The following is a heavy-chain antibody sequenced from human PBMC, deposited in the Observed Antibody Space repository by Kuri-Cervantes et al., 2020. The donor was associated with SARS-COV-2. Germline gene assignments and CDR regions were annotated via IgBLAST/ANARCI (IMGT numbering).Heavy chain of an antibody. CDR3: ARLVHVAAVHDP. CDR1: GASISSVDYS. V-gene: IGHV4-30-2*01. Sequence: SETLSLTCAVSGASISSVDYSWSWVRQPPGKGLEWIGYIYRDGKTYYSPSLTSRVTISVDRSKNQFFLHLTAVTAAETAVYYCARLVHVAAVHDPWGQGTLVTVSS. J-gene: IGHJ5*02. D-gene: IGHD2-21*02. CDR2: IYRDGKT.